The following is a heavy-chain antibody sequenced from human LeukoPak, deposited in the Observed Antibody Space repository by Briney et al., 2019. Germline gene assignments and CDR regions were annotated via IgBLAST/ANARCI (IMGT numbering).Heavy chain of an antibody. V-gene: IGHV3-48*03. CDR3: AKEIRPNDC. D-gene: IGHD4-17*01. J-gene: IGHJ4*02. Sequence: GGSLRLSCAASGFTFSSYEMNWVRQAPGKGLEWVSYISSSGSTIYYADSVKGRFTISRDNAKNSLYLQMDSLRAEDTAIYYCAKEIRPNDCWGQGTLVTVSS. CDR2: ISSSGSTI. CDR1: GFTFSSYE.